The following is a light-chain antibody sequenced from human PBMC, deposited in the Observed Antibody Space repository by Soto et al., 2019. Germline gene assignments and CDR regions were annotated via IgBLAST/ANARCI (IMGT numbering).Light chain of an antibody. CDR1: QSVSSN. V-gene: IGKV3-11*01. J-gene: IGKJ4*01. CDR3: QQRSNWPLT. Sequence: EIVLTQSPATLPLSPGERATLSCTASQSVSSNLAWYQQKPGQAPVLLIYDASNRATGIPARFSGSGPGTDFTLTISSLAPEDCAVYYCQQRSNWPLTFGGGTKVEIK. CDR2: DAS.